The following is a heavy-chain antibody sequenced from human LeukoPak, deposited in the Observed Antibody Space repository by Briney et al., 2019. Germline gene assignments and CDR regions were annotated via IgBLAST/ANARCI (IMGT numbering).Heavy chain of an antibody. CDR2: INHNGST. CDR1: GGSFSGYY. V-gene: IGHV4-34*01. Sequence: SETLSLTCAVYGGSFSGYYWSWIRQPPGKGLEWIGEINHNGSTNYNPSLKSRVTISVDTSKNQFSLKLSSVTAADTAVYYCARGLKLPDDYWGQGTLVTVSS. D-gene: IGHD2-15*01. J-gene: IGHJ4*02. CDR3: ARGLKLPDDY.